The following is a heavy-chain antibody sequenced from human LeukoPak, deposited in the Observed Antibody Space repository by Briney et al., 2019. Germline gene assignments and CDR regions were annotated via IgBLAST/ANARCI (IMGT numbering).Heavy chain of an antibody. CDR1: GYTFSNYRMKWFSGYS. CDR2: ISSSSSYI. Sequence: VGSLRLSSAATGYTFSNYRMKWFSGYSMNRINQAPGKGLEWVSSISSSSSYIYYAASVKGRFTISRDNAKNSLYLQMNSLRAEDTAVYYCARDQSSRVLRFAEVDYWGQGTLVTVSS. CDR3: ARDQSSRVLRFAEVDY. V-gene: IGHV3-21*01. D-gene: IGHD3-3*01. J-gene: IGHJ4*02.